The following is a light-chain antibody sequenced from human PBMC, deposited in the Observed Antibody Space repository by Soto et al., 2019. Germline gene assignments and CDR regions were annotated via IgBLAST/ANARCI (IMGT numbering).Light chain of an antibody. CDR2: DAS. V-gene: IGKV1-5*01. J-gene: IGKJ1*01. Sequence: DIQMTQSPSTLSSYGGDRITIXXRASQSIGVWLAWYQQKPGKPPKXLIYDASNLQTGVPSRFSGSGSWTEFTLTISSLQPDDFATYYCQQYDVDSGTFGQGTKVDI. CDR1: QSIGVW. CDR3: QQYDVDSGT.